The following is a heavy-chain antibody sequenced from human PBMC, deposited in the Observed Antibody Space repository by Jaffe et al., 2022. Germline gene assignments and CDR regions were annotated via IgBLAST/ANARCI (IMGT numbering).Heavy chain of an antibody. CDR3: AEYSSLHAFDI. CDR1: GYSISSGYY. Sequence: QVQLQESGPGLVKPSETLSLTCAVSGYSISSGYYWGWIRQPPGKGLEWIGSIYHSGSTYYNPSLKSRVTISVDTSKNQFSLKLSSVTAADTAVYYCAEYSSLHAFDIWGQGTMVTVSS. CDR2: IYHSGST. V-gene: IGHV4-38-2*01. J-gene: IGHJ3*02. D-gene: IGHD6-19*01.